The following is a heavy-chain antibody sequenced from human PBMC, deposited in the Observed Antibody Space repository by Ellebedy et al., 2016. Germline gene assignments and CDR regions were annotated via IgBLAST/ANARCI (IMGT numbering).Heavy chain of an antibody. CDR3: ARWGDNYMNEYYFDY. J-gene: IGHJ4*02. V-gene: IGHV1-2*02. CDR1: GYTFTGYY. Sequence: ASVKVSXXASGYTFTGYYMHWVRQAPGQGLEWMGWINPNGGIKYAQKFQGRVTMTRDTSISTAYMELRRLRSDDTALYYCARWGDNYMNEYYFDYWGQGTLITVSS. CDR2: INPNGGI. D-gene: IGHD4-11*01.